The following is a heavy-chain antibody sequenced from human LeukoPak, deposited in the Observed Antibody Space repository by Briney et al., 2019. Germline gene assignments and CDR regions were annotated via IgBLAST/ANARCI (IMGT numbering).Heavy chain of an antibody. CDR2: IKQDGSEK. V-gene: IGHV3-7*03. J-gene: IGHJ4*02. CDR1: GFTFSCSW. CDR3: ARDNPPDY. Sequence: PGGSLRLSCVASGFTFSCSWMSWVRQAPGKGLEWVANIKQDGSEKSYVESVRGRFTISRDNAKNSLYLQLNSLRAEDTALYYCARDNPPDYWGQGTLVTVSS.